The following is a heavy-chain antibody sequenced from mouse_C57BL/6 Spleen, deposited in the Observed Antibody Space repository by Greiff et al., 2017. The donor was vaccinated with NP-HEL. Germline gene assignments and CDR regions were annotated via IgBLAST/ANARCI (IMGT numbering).Heavy chain of an antibody. D-gene: IGHD1-1*01. J-gene: IGHJ1*03. CDR3: ARLYGSSYRWYFDV. CDR2: IWTGGGT. CDR1: GFSLTSYA. Sequence: VQLKESGPGLVAPSQSLSITCTVSGFSLTSYAISWVRQPPGKGLEWLGVIWTGGGTNYNSALKSRLSISKDNSKSQVFLKMNSLQTDDTARYYCARLYGSSYRWYFDVWGTGTTVTVSS. V-gene: IGHV2-9-1*01.